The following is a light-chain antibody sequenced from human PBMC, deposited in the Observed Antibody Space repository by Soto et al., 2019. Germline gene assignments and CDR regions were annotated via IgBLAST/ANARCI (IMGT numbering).Light chain of an antibody. J-gene: IGKJ4*01. CDR2: DAS. V-gene: IGKV3-11*01. Sequence: EIVLTQSPATLSFSPGERATLSCRASQSVSSYLAWYQQKPGQAPRLLIYDASNRATGIPARFSGSGSGTDFTLTISSLEPEDFAVYYCQQRSNGLTFGGGTKVDIK. CDR1: QSVSSY. CDR3: QQRSNGLT.